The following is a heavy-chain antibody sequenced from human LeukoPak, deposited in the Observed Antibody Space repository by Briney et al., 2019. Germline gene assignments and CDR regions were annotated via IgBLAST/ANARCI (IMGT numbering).Heavy chain of an antibody. V-gene: IGHV7-4-1*02. J-gene: IGHJ4*02. CDR3: ARRSYYGSGSPSYYFDY. CDR2: INTNTGNP. Sequence: ASVKVSCKASGYTFTSYGMNWVRQAPGQGLEWMGWINTNTGNPTYAQGFTGRFVFSLDTSVSTAYLQISSLKAEDTAVYYCARRSYYGSGSPSYYFDYWGQGTLVTVSS. CDR1: GYTFTSYG. D-gene: IGHD3-10*01.